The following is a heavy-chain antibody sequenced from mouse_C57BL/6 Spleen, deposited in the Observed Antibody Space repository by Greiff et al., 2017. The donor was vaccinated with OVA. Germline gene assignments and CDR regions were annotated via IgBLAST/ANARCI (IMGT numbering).Heavy chain of an antibody. CDR3: TREEDYYSNQILAY. CDR2: IDPETGGT. Sequence: VKLQESGAELVRPGASVTLSCKASGYTFTDYEMHWVKQTPVHGLEWIGAIDPETGGTAYNQKFKGKAILTADKSSSTDYMELRSLTSEDSAVYYCTREEDYYSNQILAYWGQGTLVTVSA. D-gene: IGHD2-5*01. V-gene: IGHV1-15*01. J-gene: IGHJ3*01. CDR1: GYTFTDYE.